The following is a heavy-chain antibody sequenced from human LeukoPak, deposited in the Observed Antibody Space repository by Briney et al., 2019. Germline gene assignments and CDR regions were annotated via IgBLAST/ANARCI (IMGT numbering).Heavy chain of an antibody. CDR2: IWYDGNNE. D-gene: IGHD2-15*01. Sequence: PGGSLRLSCAASGFTFSSYGMHWVRQAPGKGLEWVAVIWYDGNNEYYADSVKGRFTISRDDSKNTLYLQMNSLRAEDTAVYYCARVPPGGNGWYYFDYWGQGTLVTVSS. CDR3: ARVPPGGNGWYYFDY. J-gene: IGHJ4*02. V-gene: IGHV3-33*01. CDR1: GFTFSSYG.